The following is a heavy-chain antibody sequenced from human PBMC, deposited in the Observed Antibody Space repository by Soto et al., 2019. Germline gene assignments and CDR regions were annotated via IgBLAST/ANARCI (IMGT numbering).Heavy chain of an antibody. V-gene: IGHV1-69*01. D-gene: IGHD2-15*01. CDR3: ARDRCKNPARQVMSPSGYYYGMDV. J-gene: IGHJ6*02. CDR1: GGTFSSYA. Sequence: QVQLVQSGAEVKKPGSSVKVSCKASGGTFSSYAISWVRPAPGQGLEWMGGIIPIFGTANYAQKFQGRVTITADESTSTAYMELSSLRSEDTAVYYCARDRCKNPARQVMSPSGYYYGMDVWGQGTTVTVSS. CDR2: IIPIFGTA.